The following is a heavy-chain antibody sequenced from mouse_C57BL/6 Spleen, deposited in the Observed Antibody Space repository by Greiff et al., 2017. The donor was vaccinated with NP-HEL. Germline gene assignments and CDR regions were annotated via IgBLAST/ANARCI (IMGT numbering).Heavy chain of an antibody. CDR2: ISSGSSTI. V-gene: IGHV5-17*01. Sequence: EVMLVESGGGLVKPGGSLKLSCAASGFTFSDYGMHWVRQAPEKGLEWVAYISSGSSTIYYADTVKGRFTISRDNAKNTLFLQCTSLRSVDTDMYYCARRDYGISYDYYAMDYWGQGTSVTVSS. CDR3: ARRDYGISYDYYAMDY. D-gene: IGHD1-1*01. CDR1: GFTFSDYG. J-gene: IGHJ4*01.